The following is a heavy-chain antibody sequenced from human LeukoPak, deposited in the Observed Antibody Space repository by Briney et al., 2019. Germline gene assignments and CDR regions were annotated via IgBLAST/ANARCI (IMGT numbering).Heavy chain of an antibody. CDR3: ARHVRYYDSCGYPYYFDY. CDR2: IYYSGST. CDR1: GGSISSSSYY. V-gene: IGHV4-39*01. J-gene: IGHJ4*02. D-gene: IGHD3-22*01. Sequence: KPSETLSLTCTVSGGSISSSSYYWGWIRQPPGKGLEWIGSIYYSGSTYYNPSLKSRVTISVDTSKNQFSLKLSSVTAADTAVYYCARHVRYYDSCGYPYYFDYWGQGTLVTVSS.